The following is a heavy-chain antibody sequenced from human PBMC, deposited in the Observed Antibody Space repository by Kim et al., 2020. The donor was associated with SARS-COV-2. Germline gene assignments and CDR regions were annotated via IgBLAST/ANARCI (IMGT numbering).Heavy chain of an antibody. CDR1: GFTFSSYW. J-gene: IGHJ6*02. CDR3: ARDRRITIFGVRALDYGMDV. CDR2: INSDGSST. Sequence: GGSLRLSCAASGFTFSSYWMHWVRQAPGKGLVWVSRINSDGSSTSYADSVKGRFTISRDNAKNTLYLQMNSLRAEDTAVYYCARDRRITIFGVRALDYGMDVWGQGTTVTVSS. D-gene: IGHD3-3*01. V-gene: IGHV3-74*01.